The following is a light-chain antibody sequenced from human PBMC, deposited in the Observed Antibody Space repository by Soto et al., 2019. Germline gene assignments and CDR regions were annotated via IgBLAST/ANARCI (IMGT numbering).Light chain of an antibody. V-gene: IGLV2-14*01. CDR1: SSDVGGYNF. CDR3: SSYTSSTTRVV. CDR2: EVT. J-gene: IGLJ2*01. Sequence: QSVLTQPPSASGSPGQSVTISCTGTSSDVGGYNFVSWYQQHPGKAPKLMIYEVTNRPSGVSNRFSGSKSGNTASLTVSGLQAEDEADYYCSSYTSSTTRVVFGGGTKLTVL.